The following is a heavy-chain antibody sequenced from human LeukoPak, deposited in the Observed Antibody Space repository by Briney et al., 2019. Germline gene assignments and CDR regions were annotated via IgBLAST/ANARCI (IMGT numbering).Heavy chain of an antibody. D-gene: IGHD5-12*01. CDR3: ARAQDRGYGDY. J-gene: IGHJ4*02. Sequence: SETLSLTCAVYGESFSGYYWSWICQPPGKGLEWIGEINHSGSTNYNPSLKSRVTISVDTSKNQFSLRLSSVTAADTAVYYCARAQDRGYGDYWGQGTLVTVSS. CDR2: INHSGST. CDR1: GESFSGYY. V-gene: IGHV4-34*01.